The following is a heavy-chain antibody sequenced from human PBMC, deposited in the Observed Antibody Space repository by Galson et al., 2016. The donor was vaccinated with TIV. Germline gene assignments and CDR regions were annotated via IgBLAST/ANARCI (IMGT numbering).Heavy chain of an antibody. CDR2: INGDGSSS. CDR3: ARALDYFKSSAYSYRSDFYYYAMDA. V-gene: IGHV3-74*01. Sequence: SLRLSCAASGFTFRSYWMHWVRQAPGKGPMWVARINGDGSSSDYADSVEGRFTISRDNAKTTLSLRMNSLRAEDTAVYFCARALDYFKSSAYSYRSDFYYYAMDAWGLGTTVTVSS. J-gene: IGHJ6*02. CDR1: GFTFRSYW. D-gene: IGHD2/OR15-2a*01.